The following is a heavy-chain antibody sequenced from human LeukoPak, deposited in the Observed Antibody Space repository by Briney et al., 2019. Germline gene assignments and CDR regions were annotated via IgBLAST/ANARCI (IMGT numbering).Heavy chain of an antibody. D-gene: IGHD5-24*01. CDR2: ISSEGRST. V-gene: IGHV3-74*01. J-gene: IGHJ4*02. CDR1: GFTFSSEW. Sequence: GGSLRLSCAASGFTFSSEWMHWVRPVPGKGLVWVSHISSEGRSTSYADSVKGRFTISRDNAKNTLYLQMNSLRVEDTAVYYWVRAGRWLLSSFDYWGEGTLVTVYS. CDR3: VRAGRWLLSSFDY.